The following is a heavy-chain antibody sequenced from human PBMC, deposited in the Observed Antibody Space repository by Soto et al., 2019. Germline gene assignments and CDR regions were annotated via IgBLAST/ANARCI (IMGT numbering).Heavy chain of an antibody. Sequence: QVQLVQSGAEVKKPGASVKVSCKASGYTLTDYYLHWVRQAPGQGLEWLGWINPNTGATNSAPKFQGRVTMTRDTSINTAYMEVRNLRSDDTAVYFCGRDPIGGGAPYYIDYWGQGTLVTVSS. CDR1: GYTLTDYY. J-gene: IGHJ4*02. D-gene: IGHD3-16*01. CDR3: GRDPIGGGAPYYIDY. V-gene: IGHV1-2*02. CDR2: INPNTGAT.